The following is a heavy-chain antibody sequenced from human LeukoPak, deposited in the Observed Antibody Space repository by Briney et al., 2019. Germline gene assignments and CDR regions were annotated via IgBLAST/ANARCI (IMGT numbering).Heavy chain of an antibody. D-gene: IGHD3-3*02. CDR3: AASVLADAFDI. CDR2: IVVGSGNT. CDR1: GFTFTSSA. J-gene: IGHJ3*02. Sequence: SVKVSCKASGFTFTSSAVQWVRLARGQRPEWIGWIVVGSGNTNYAQKFQERVTITRDMSTTTAYMELSSLRSEDTAVYYCAASVLADAFDIWGQGTMVTVSS. V-gene: IGHV1-58*01.